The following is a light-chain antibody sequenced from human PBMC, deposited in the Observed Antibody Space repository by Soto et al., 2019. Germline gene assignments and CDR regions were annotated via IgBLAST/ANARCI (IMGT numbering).Light chain of an antibody. CDR3: QQFTSWT. J-gene: IGKJ1*01. V-gene: IGKV1-33*01. CDR2: DAS. Sequence: DIQMTQSPSSLSASVGDRVTITCQASQDISTSLNWYQQKPGRAPKLLIYDASNLETGVPPRFRGSGTGTDFTLTIRGLQPEDFGTYYCQQFTSWTFGPGT. CDR1: QDISTS.